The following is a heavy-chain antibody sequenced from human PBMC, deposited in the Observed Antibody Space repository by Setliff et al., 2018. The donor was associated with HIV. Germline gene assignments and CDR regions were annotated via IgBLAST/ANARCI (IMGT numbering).Heavy chain of an antibody. J-gene: IGHJ4*02. CDR3: ARAGRGSGRYVYSFDY. Sequence: PSETLSLTCTVSGGSISTYYWNWIRQPPGKGLEWIGYIYSSGSTNYNPSLKSRVTISVDTSKNQLSLKLSSVTAADTAVYYCARAGRGSGRYVYSFDYWGQGSLVTVSS. V-gene: IGHV4-4*08. CDR1: GGSISTYY. CDR2: IYSSGST. D-gene: IGHD1-26*01.